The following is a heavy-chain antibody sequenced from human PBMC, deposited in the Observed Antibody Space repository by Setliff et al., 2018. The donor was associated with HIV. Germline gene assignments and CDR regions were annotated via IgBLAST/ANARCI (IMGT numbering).Heavy chain of an antibody. CDR3: ARDRGLRGMLLSSKELGFYCMDV. CDR2: ISGSGGVM. Sequence: GGSLRLSCAVSGFSFSDYFMTWIRQAPGKGLEWVSYISGSGGVMAYADSVKGRFTISRDNAKNSLYLQMNSLRAEDTAVYYCARDRGLRGMLLSSKELGFYCMDVWGKGTTVTVSS. J-gene: IGHJ6*03. V-gene: IGHV3-11*01. D-gene: IGHD1-26*01. CDR1: GFSFSDYF.